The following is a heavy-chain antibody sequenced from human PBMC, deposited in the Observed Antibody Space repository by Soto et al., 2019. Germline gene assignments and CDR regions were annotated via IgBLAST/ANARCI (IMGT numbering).Heavy chain of an antibody. CDR3: SRQVVGSDYYGMDV. V-gene: IGHV3-49*04. Sequence: GGSLRLSCSGPGFIFDNNTLSRVRQAPGKGLEWVGFIRSKCYGRTTEYAASVDGRFTISRDDSKSIAYLQMNNVKTEDTAVYRCSRQVVGSDYYGMDVWGQGATVTFSS. CDR1: GFIFDNNT. J-gene: IGHJ6*02. D-gene: IGHD2-15*01. CDR2: IRSKCYGRTT.